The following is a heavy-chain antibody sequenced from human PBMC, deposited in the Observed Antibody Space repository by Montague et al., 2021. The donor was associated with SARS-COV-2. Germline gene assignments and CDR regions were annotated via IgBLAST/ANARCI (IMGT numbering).Heavy chain of an antibody. J-gene: IGHJ6*03. CDR1: GGSFSPYS. Sequence: SETLSLTCAVHGGSFSPYSWNWIRQPPGKGLEWIGEIHHGGSTNYNPSLKSRVTISADTSKNQFSLKLTSVAAADTAVYYCARLGDGVVPSPILGVGPYYSYYYMDVWGKGTTVTVSS. V-gene: IGHV4-34*01. CDR2: IHHGGST. CDR3: ARLGDGVVPSPILGVGPYYSYYYMDV. D-gene: IGHD3-10*01.